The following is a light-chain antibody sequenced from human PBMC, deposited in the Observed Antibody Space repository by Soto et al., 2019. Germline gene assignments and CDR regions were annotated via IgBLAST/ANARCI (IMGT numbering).Light chain of an antibody. V-gene: IGKV3-20*01. Sequence: EIVLTQSPGTLSLSPGERATLSCRASQSVSSSYLAWYQQKPGQAPRLLIYGATSSATGIPDRFSGSGSETDFTLTISRLEPEDFAVYYCQRYGSSHTFGKGTRLEIK. CDR3: QRYGSSHT. J-gene: IGKJ5*01. CDR1: QSVSSSY. CDR2: GAT.